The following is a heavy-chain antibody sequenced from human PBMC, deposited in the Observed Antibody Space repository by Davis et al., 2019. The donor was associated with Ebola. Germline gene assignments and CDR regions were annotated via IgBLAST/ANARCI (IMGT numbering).Heavy chain of an antibody. D-gene: IGHD6-6*01. Sequence: GESLKISCAASGFTFSSYAMSWVRQAPGKGLEWVSAISGSGGSTYYADSVKGRFTISRDNSKNTLYLQMNSLRAEDTAVYYCARGSIASYWGQGTLVTVSS. CDR1: GFTFSSYA. J-gene: IGHJ4*02. CDR2: ISGSGGST. CDR3: ARGSIASY. V-gene: IGHV3-23*01.